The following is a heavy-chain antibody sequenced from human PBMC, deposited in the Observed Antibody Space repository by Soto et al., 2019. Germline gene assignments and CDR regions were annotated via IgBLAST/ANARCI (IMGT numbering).Heavy chain of an antibody. Sequence: GASVKVSCKASGGTFSSYAISWVRQAPGQGLEWMGGIIPIFGTANYAQKFQGRVTITADESTSTAYMELSSLRSEDTAVYYCARGSGYSSGWHPTPFAYWGQGTLVTVSS. V-gene: IGHV1-69*13. CDR1: GGTFSSYA. D-gene: IGHD6-19*01. J-gene: IGHJ4*02. CDR3: ARGSGYSSGWHPTPFAY. CDR2: IIPIFGTA.